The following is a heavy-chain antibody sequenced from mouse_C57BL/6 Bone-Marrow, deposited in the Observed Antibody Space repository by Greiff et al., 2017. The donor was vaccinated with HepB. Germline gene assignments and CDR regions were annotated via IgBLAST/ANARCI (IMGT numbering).Heavy chain of an antibody. J-gene: IGHJ4*01. CDR2: IWSGGST. V-gene: IGHV2-2*01. D-gene: IGHD2-2*01. CDR3: ASPMVTGPYYYAMDY. CDR1: GFSLTSYG. Sequence: VMLVESGPGLVQPSQSLSITCTVSGFSLTSYGVHWVRQSPGKGLEWLGVIWSGGSTDYNAAFISRLSISKDNSKSQVFFKMNSLQADDTAIYYCASPMVTGPYYYAMDYWGQGTSVTVSS.